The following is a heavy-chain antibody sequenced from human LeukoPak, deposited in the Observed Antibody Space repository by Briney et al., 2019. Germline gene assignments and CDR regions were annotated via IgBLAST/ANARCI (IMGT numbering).Heavy chain of an antibody. CDR3: ARGANWGSPDY. CDR2: IYYSGTT. V-gene: IGHV4-59*01. Sequence: SETLSLTCAVYGGSFSGYYWSWVRQPPGKGLEWIGYIYYSGTTSYNPSLKSRVTISLDTSKNQFSLKLSSVTAADTAVYYCARGANWGSPDYWGQGTLVTVSS. J-gene: IGHJ4*02. CDR1: GGSFSGYY. D-gene: IGHD7-27*01.